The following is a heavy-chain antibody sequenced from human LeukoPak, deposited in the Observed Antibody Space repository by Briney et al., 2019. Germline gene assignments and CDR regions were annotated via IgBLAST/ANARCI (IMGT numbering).Heavy chain of an antibody. CDR3: ARAGPPTAILF. J-gene: IGHJ4*02. CDR1: GFTFSSYS. V-gene: IGHV3-21*01. Sequence: GGSLRLSCAASGFTFSSYSMNWVRQAPGKGLEWVSSISSSSSYIYYADSVKGRLTISRDNAKNSLYLQMNSLRAEDTAVYYCARAGPPTAILFWGQGTLVTVSS. D-gene: IGHD2-21*02. CDR2: ISSSSSYI.